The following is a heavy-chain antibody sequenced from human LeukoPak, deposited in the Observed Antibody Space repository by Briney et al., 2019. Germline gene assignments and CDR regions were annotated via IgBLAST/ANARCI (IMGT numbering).Heavy chain of an antibody. J-gene: IGHJ4*01. V-gene: IGHV3-7*01. D-gene: IGHD6-13*01. Sequence: PGGSLRLSCVASGFTFGNYWMSWVRKAPGKGLEFVANIKRDGSYKNYVDSVKGRFTISRDNAENSVHLQMHSLRAEDTAIYYCARDPGSSSFDYWGQGALVIVSS. CDR1: GFTFGNYW. CDR3: ARDPGSSSFDY. CDR2: IKRDGSYK.